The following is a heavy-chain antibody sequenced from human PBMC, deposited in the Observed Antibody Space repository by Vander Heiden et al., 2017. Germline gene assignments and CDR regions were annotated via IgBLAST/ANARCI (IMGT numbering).Heavy chain of an antibody. Sequence: QVQLVQSGAEVKKPGSSVKVSCKASGGTFSSYAISWVRQAPGQGLEWMGGIIPIFGTANYEQKVQGRVTITADESTSTAYMELSSMRYEDTAVYYCARVWAPGYSSGWLDYWGQGNLVTVSS. J-gene: IGHJ4*02. CDR2: IIPIFGTA. D-gene: IGHD6-19*01. V-gene: IGHV1-69*01. CDR3: ARVWAPGYSSGWLDY. CDR1: GGTFSSYA.